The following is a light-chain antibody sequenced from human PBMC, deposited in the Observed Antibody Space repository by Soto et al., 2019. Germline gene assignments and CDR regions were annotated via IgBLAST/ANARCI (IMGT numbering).Light chain of an antibody. CDR1: QGISSY. V-gene: IGKV1-9*01. Sequence: IQLTQSPSSLSASLGDRVTITCRASQGISSYLAWYQQKPGKAPKLLIYAASTLQSGVPSRFSGSGSGTDFTLTISSLQPEDFATYYCQQLNSYPGTFGQGTKVEIK. CDR3: QQLNSYPGT. CDR2: AAS. J-gene: IGKJ1*01.